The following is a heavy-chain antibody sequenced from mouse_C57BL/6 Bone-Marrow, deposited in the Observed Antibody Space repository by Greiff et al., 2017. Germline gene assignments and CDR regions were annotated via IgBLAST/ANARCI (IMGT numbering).Heavy chain of an antibody. Sequence: QVPLQQSGAALVRPGPSVKVSCKASGSAFTNYLIEWVKQRPGQGLEWIGVINPGSGGTNYNEKFKGKATLTAAKSASTAYMQLSSRTSEDSAVYVCARGQLGDYWGQGTTLTVSS. J-gene: IGHJ2*01. V-gene: IGHV1-54*01. D-gene: IGHD6-1*01. CDR3: ARGQLGDY. CDR1: GSAFTNYL. CDR2: INPGSGGT.